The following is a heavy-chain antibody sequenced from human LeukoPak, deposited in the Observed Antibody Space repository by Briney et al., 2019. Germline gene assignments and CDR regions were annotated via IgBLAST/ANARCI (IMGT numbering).Heavy chain of an antibody. CDR1: GFTFSSYA. V-gene: IGHV3-30-3*01. Sequence: PGGSLRLSCAASGFTFSSYAMHWVRQAPGKGLEWVAVISYDGSNKYYADSVKGRFTISRDNSKNTLYLQMNSLRAEDTAVYYCARAPRYSSSSGLDYWGQGTLVTVSS. CDR2: ISYDGSNK. CDR3: ARAPRYSSSSGLDY. J-gene: IGHJ4*02. D-gene: IGHD6-6*01.